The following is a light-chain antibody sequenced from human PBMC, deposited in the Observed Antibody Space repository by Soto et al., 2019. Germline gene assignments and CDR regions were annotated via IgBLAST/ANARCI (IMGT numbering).Light chain of an antibody. V-gene: IGKV3-20*01. CDR2: GAS. J-gene: IGKJ1*01. CDR1: QSVSSY. CDR3: QQYGSSSRT. Sequence: EIVLTQSPGTLSLSPGERATLSCRASQSVSSYLAWYQQKPGQAPRLLIYGASSRATGIPDRFSASGSGTDSTLTISRLEPEDFAVYYCQQYGSSSRTFGQGTKVEIK.